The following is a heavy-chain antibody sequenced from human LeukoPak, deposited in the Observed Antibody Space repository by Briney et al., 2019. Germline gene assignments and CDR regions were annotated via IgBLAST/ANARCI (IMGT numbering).Heavy chain of an antibody. V-gene: IGHV4-30-2*01. D-gene: IGHD2-15*01. CDR1: GGSISSGGYS. CDR3: ARDFPNCSGGSCYER. CDR2: IYHSGST. J-gene: IGHJ4*02. Sequence: SETLSLTCAVSGGSISSGGYSWSWIRQPPGKGLEWIGYIYHSGSTYYNPSLKSRVTISVDRSKNQFSLKLSSVTAADTAVYYCARDFPNCSGGSCYERWGQGTLVTVSS.